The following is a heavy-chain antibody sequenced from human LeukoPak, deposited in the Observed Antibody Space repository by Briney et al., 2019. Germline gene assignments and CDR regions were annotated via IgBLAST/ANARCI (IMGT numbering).Heavy chain of an antibody. CDR2: ISGSGGST. J-gene: IGHJ4*02. CDR1: GFTFSSYW. Sequence: GGSLRLSCAASGFTFSSYWMSWVRQAPGKGLEWVSAISGSGGSTYYADSVKGRFTISRDNSKNTLYLQMTSLRVEDTAVYFCVSQRDHRVAVAGSFDNWGQGTLISVSP. CDR3: VSQRDHRVAVAGSFDN. V-gene: IGHV3-23*01. D-gene: IGHD6-19*01.